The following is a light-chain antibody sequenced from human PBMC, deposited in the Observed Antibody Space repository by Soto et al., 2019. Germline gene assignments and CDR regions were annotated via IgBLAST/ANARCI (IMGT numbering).Light chain of an antibody. CDR3: SSYTSSSTRVV. CDR2: EVS. CDR1: SSDVGGYNY. V-gene: IGLV2-14*01. J-gene: IGLJ2*01. Sequence: QSALTQPASVSGSPGQSITISCTGTSSDVGGYNYVSWYQQHPGKAPKLMIYEVSNRPSGVSNRFSGSESGNTASLTISGLQAEDEADYYCSSYTSSSTRVVFGGGTQLTVL.